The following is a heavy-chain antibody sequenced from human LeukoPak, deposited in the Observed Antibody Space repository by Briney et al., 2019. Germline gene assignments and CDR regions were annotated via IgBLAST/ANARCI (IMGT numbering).Heavy chain of an antibody. CDR3: ARRYTLKGSGSYYNDFDY. D-gene: IGHD3-10*01. J-gene: IGHJ4*02. CDR2: ISSSSSYI. CDR1: GFTFSSYS. V-gene: IGHV3-21*01. Sequence: PGGSLRLSCAASGFTFSSYSMNWVRQAPGKGLEWFSSISSSSSYIYYADSVKGRFTISRDNAKNSLYLQMNSLRAEDTAVYYCARRYTLKGSGSYYNDFDYWGQGTLVTVSS.